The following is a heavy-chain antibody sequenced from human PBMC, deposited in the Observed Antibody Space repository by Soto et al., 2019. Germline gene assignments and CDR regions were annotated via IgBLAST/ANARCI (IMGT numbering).Heavy chain of an antibody. V-gene: IGHV4-31*03. CDR2: IYYSGST. CDR3: ASSRTGYSSSRYTERLFFDY. D-gene: IGHD6-13*01. Sequence: SDTLSLTCTVSGGSISSGGYYWSWIRQHPGKGLEWIGYIYYSGSTYYNPSLKSRVTISVDTSKNQFSLKLSSVTAADTAVYYCASSRTGYSSSRYTERLFFDYWGQGTLVTVSS. CDR1: GGSISSGGYY. J-gene: IGHJ4*02.